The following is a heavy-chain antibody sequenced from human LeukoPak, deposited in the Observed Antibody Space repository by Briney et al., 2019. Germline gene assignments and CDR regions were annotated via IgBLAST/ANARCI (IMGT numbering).Heavy chain of an antibody. CDR1: GYTFSGYG. J-gene: IGHJ4*02. D-gene: IGHD1-26*01. CDR3: ARDQRNSGSYRFEY. V-gene: IGHV1-18*01. Sequence: ASVKVSCKTSGYTFSGYGISWVRQAPGQGLEGMGWITGNNGNTNYAPSLQGRVTMTTDTYTNTVYMELTSLKSDDTAVYYCARDQRNSGSYRFEYWGQGTLVTVSS. CDR2: ITGNNGNT.